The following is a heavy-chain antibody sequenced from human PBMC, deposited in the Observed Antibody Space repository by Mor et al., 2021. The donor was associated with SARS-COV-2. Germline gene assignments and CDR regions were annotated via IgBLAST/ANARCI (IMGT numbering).Heavy chain of an antibody. Sequence: VSLMYATGGTYYSASVKGRFTISRDVSKNTLYLHMNSLGVEDTAVYYCMRDFPDCDYWGRGTLVTVSS. CDR2: MYATGGT. CDR3: MRDFPDCDY. V-gene: IGHV3-53*01. J-gene: IGHJ4*02.